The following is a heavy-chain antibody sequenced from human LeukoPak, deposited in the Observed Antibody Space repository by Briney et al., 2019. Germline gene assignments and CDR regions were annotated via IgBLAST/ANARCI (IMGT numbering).Heavy chain of an antibody. J-gene: IGHJ2*01. CDR3: ARWYSVGWIYYFDL. D-gene: IGHD1-7*01. V-gene: IGHV4-39*07. CDR1: GGSISSSSYY. CDR2: INHSGST. Sequence: SETLSLTCTVSGGSISSSSYYWSWIRQPPGKGLEWIGEINHSGSTNYNPSLKSRVTISVDTSKNQFSLKLSSVTAADTAVYYCARWYSVGWIYYFDLWGRGTLVTVSS.